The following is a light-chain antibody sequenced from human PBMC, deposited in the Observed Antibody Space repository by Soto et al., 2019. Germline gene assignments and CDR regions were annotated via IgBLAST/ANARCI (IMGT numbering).Light chain of an antibody. J-gene: IGKJ2*01. CDR3: QQYNSYSYT. V-gene: IGKV1-5*03. CDR1: QNINNW. Sequence: DFQMTQSPSTLSASAGDRVTITCRASQNINNWLAWYQQKPGKAPKLLIYEASNLQSGVPSRFSGSGSGTEFILTISSLQPDDFATYYCQQYNSYSYTFGQGTKLEIK. CDR2: EAS.